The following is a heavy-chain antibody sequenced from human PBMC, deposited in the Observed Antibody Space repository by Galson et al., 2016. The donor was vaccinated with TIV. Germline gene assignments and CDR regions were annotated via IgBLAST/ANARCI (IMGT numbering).Heavy chain of an antibody. D-gene: IGHD2-21*02. Sequence: SLRLSCAASGFTFSSYTMHWVRQAPGKGLEWVALIWYDGSKKYYTDSVKGRFTISRDNSKNTLYLQMDSLRPEDTAMYYCAKDRGCGGDCPHYYGMDVWGQGTTVTVS. CDR1: GFTFSSYT. CDR2: IWYDGSKK. V-gene: IGHV3-30*02. J-gene: IGHJ6*02. CDR3: AKDRGCGGDCPHYYGMDV.